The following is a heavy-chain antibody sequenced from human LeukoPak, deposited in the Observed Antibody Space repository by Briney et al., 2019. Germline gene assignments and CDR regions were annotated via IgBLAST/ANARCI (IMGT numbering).Heavy chain of an antibody. J-gene: IGHJ6*02. CDR3: AKVGDFHGLDV. CDR1: GYTFTGYY. V-gene: IGHV1-2*02. CDR2: LNPNSGDT. Sequence: ASVKVSCKASGYTFTGYYLHWVRQAPGHGLEWMGWLNPNSGDTNYGQKFKGRVTMTRDTSINTGYMELTRLRSDDTAVYYCAKVGDFHGLDVWGQGTTVTVSS. D-gene: IGHD3-10*01.